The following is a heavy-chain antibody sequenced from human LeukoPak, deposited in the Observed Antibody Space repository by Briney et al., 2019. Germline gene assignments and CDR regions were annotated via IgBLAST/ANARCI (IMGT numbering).Heavy chain of an antibody. D-gene: IGHD4-17*01. CDR3: TKKRTTSVTDWFDP. J-gene: IGHJ5*02. CDR1: GFTFSSYA. Sequence: GGSLRLSCTASGFTFSSYAMTWVRQAPGKGLECVSVISGIGTTTYYADSVKGRFTISRYNSKNTLFLQMNSLRVEDTATYYCTKKRTTSVTDWFDPWGQGTLVTVSS. CDR2: ISGIGTTT. V-gene: IGHV3-23*01.